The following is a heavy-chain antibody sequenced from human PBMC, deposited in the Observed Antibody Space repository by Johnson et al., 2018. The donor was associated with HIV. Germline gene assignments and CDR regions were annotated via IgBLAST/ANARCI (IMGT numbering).Heavy chain of an antibody. V-gene: IGHV3-38-3*01. CDR3: AGDRGVRGAHDGFDI. CDR1: GFTVSSNE. D-gene: IGHD3-10*01. Sequence: VQLVESRGVLVQPGGSLRLSCAASGFTVSSNEMSWVRQAPGKGLEWVSSISGGSTYYADSRKGRFTICRDNSKNTLYLQMNRLGAEDSALYYCAGDRGVRGAHDGFDIWGQGTMVTVSS. J-gene: IGHJ3*02. CDR2: ISGGST.